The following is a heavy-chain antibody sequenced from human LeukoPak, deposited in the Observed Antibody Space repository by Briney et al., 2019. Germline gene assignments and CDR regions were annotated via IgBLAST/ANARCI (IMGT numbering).Heavy chain of an antibody. J-gene: IGHJ4*02. CDR2: IKNDGSEQ. CDR3: ARIRGWPVYYFDY. D-gene: IGHD6-19*01. V-gene: IGHV3-7*01. CDR1: GFTFSTYW. Sequence: GGSLRLSCAASGFTFSTYWMSWVRQAPGKGLEWVATIKNDGSEQFYVDSVKGRFTISRDNAYNPLHLQVNSLRAEDTAVYYCARIRGWPVYYFDYWGQGSLVTVSS.